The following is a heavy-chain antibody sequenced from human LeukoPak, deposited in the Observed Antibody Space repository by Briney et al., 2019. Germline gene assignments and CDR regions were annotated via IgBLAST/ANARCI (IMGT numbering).Heavy chain of an antibody. D-gene: IGHD6-25*01. CDR2: INPNSGGT. CDR3: ARPGYTSGWIRGDFGH. Sequence: ASVKVSCKASGYTFTSYGISWVRQAPGQGLEWMGWINPNSGGTSYARRFQGRVTMTRDTSISTAYMELSSLRSDDTAVYYCARPGYTSGWIRGDFGHWGLGTLVTVSS. J-gene: IGHJ4*02. V-gene: IGHV1-2*02. CDR1: GYTFTSYG.